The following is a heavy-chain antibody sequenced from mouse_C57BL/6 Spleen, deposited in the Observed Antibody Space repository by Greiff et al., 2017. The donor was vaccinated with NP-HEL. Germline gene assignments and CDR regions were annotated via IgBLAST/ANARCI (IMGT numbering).Heavy chain of an antibody. J-gene: IGHJ1*03. Sequence: EVKLEESEGGLVQPGSSMKLSCTASGFTFSDYYMAWVRQVPEKGLEWVANINYDGSSTYYLDSLKSRFIISRDNAKNILYLQMSSLKSEDTATYYCARVDGYYVWYFDVWGTGTTVTVSS. CDR2: INYDGSST. D-gene: IGHD2-3*01. CDR1: GFTFSDYY. V-gene: IGHV5-16*01. CDR3: ARVDGYYVWYFDV.